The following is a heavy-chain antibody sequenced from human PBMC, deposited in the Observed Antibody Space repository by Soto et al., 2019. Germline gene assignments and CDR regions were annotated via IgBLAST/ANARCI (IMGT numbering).Heavy chain of an antibody. CDR3: ASDQGGSVMVYATPDYYYGMDV. Sequence: SVKVSCKASVGTFSSYAISWLRQPPSQALEWMGVIIPIFGTANYVQRFQGRVTITADKSTRTAYMELSSMRSEDTDVYYCASDQGGSVMVYATPDYYYGMDVWGQGTTVTVSS. CDR1: VGTFSSYA. CDR2: IIPIFGTA. V-gene: IGHV1-69*06. D-gene: IGHD2-8*01. J-gene: IGHJ6*02.